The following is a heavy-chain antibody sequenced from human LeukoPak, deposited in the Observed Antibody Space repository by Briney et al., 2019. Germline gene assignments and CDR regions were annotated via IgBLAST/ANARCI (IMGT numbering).Heavy chain of an antibody. CDR3: ARDRYDYVWGSYRIFHH. V-gene: IGHV1-18*01. J-gene: IGHJ4*02. Sequence: GASVKVSCKASGYNFTNFAISWVRQAPGQGLEWMGWISAYNGHTRYAQKFQGRVTMTTDTSTSTASMELRSLRSDDTAVYYCARDRYDYVWGSYRIFHHWGQGTLVTVSS. D-gene: IGHD3-16*02. CDR1: GYNFTNFA. CDR2: ISAYNGHT.